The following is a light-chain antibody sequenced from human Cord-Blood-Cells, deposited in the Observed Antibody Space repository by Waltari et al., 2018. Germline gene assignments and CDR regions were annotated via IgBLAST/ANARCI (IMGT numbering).Light chain of an antibody. V-gene: IGKV1-5*01. CDR3: QQYNSYLT. Sequence: DIQMTQSPSTLSASVGDRVTITCRAGQSISSWLAWYQQKPGKAPKLLIYDASSLESGVPSRFSGSGSGTGFTLTISSLQPDDFATYYCQQYNSYLTFGGGTKVEIK. CDR1: QSISSW. J-gene: IGKJ4*01. CDR2: DAS.